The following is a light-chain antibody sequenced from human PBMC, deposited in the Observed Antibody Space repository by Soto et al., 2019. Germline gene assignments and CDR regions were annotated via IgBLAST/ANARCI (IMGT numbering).Light chain of an antibody. CDR1: SDDIGAYDY. CDR2: EVT. J-gene: IGLJ2*01. Sequence: SAMTQHASVSGSPGQSVTISCAGASDDIGAYDYASWYQQHPGNAPKLLVYEVTNRPSGVSDRFSGSKSGNTASLTISGLQAEDEADYYCNSYTNSSAVVFGGGTKVTVL. V-gene: IGLV2-14*01. CDR3: NSYTNSSAVV.